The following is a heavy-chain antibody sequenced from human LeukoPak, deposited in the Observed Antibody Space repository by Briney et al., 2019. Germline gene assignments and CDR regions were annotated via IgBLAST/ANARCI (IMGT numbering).Heavy chain of an antibody. J-gene: IGHJ4*02. CDR1: GFTFSSYG. V-gene: IGHV3-30*18. D-gene: IGHD4-23*01. Sequence: GSLRLSCAASGFTFSSYGMHWVRQAPGKGLEWVAVISYDGSNKYYADSVKGRFTISRDNSKNTLYLQMNSLRAEDTAVYYCAKELDYGGNFDYWGQGTLVTVSS. CDR2: ISYDGSNK. CDR3: AKELDYGGNFDY.